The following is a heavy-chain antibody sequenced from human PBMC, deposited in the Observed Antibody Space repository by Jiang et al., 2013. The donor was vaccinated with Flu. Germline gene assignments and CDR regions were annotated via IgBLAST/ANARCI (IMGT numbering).Heavy chain of an antibody. CDR1: GGSISSYY. CDR3: ARGDSIFGVVIIGY. Sequence: GSGLVKPSETLSLTCTVSGGSISSYYWSWIRQPPGKGLEWIGYIYYSGSTNYNPSLKSRVTISVDTSKNQFSLKLSSVTAADTAVYYCARGDSIFGVVIIGYWGQGTLVTVSS. CDR2: IYYSGST. D-gene: IGHD3-3*01. V-gene: IGHV4-59*01. J-gene: IGHJ4*02.